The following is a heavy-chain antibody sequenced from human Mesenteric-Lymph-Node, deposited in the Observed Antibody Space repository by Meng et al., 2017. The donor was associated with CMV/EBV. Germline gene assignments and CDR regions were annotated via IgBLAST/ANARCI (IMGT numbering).Heavy chain of an antibody. V-gene: IGHV1-8*02. J-gene: IGHJ6*02. Sequence: ASVKVSCKASGDTFTGYYVHWVRQAPGQGLEWMGWMNSNSGNTGYAQNFRGRLTMTRNTSISTAYMELSSLRSEDTAVYYCARVTLTDGMDVWGQGTTVTVSS. CDR1: GDTFTGYY. CDR2: MNSNSGNT. CDR3: ARVTLTDGMDV.